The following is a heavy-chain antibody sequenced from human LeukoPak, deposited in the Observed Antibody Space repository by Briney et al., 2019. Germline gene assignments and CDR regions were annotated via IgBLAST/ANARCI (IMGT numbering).Heavy chain of an antibody. CDR2: ISGSGGNA. V-gene: IGHV3-23*01. CDR1: GITLSNYG. Sequence: GGSLRLSCAVSGITLSNYGMSWVRQAPGKGLEWVSGISGSGGNAYYADSVKGRFTISRDNSKNTLYLQMNSLRAEDTAVYFCAKRGVVIRVILVGFHKEAYYFDSWGQGALVTVSS. J-gene: IGHJ4*02. D-gene: IGHD3-22*01. CDR3: AKRGVVIRVILVGFHKEAYYFDS.